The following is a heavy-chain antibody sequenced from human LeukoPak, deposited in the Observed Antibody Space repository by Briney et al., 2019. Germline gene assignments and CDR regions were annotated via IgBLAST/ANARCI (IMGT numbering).Heavy chain of an antibody. J-gene: IGHJ5*02. D-gene: IGHD3-10*01. Sequence: PGGSLRLSCAASGFTFSTYNMNWVRQPPGKGLEWIGEINHSGSTNYNPSLKSRVTISVDTSKNQFSLKLSSVTAADTAVYYCARAYGSGSYYNVRGRWFDPWGQGTLVTVSS. V-gene: IGHV4-34*01. CDR2: INHSGST. CDR3: ARAYGSGSYYNVRGRWFDP. CDR1: GFTFSTYN.